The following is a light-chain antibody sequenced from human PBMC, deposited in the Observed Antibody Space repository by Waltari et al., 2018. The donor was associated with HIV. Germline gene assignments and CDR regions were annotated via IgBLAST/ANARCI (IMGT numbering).Light chain of an antibody. J-gene: IGLJ1*01. CDR2: DNN. V-gene: IGLV1-40*01. CDR1: RTNTGADSA. Sequence: LTHRPSSSRAPRQPVSSSRAGRRTNTGADSAVNSYQHLPGTSPKLPILDNNNRPSGVPDRFSGSTSGTSASLVISGLQADDEADYYCVSYDSRLRGSVFGPGTRVTVL. CDR3: VSYDSRLRGSV.